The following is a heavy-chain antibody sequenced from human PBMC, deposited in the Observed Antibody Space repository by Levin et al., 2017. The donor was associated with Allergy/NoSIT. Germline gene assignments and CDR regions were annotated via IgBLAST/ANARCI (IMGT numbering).Heavy chain of an antibody. CDR2: ISGSGGDI. V-gene: IGHV3-23*01. CDR3: AKGVERSWIRAGAFDY. CDR1: GFIFTGYA. Sequence: GESLKISCAASGFIFTGYAMTWVRQTPGRGLEWVAEISGSGGDIYYADPVKGRFTISKDKSKNTLYLQMNSLRVEDTATYYCAKGVERSWIRAGAFDYWGQGTLVTVSS. D-gene: IGHD2-15*01. J-gene: IGHJ4*02.